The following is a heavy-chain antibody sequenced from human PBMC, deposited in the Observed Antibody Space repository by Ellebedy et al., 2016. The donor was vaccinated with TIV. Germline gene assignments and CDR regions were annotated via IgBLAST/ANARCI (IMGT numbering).Heavy chain of an antibody. Sequence: ASVKVSCKASGYNFTTYYIHWVRQAPGHGLEWVGTLNPSTGGTSYAQKFQGRVTLTRDTSTSTAYMELSSLRSDDTAVYYCARGPYGGISVWYFDVWGRGTLVTVSS. CDR1: GYNFTTYY. CDR3: ARGPYGGISVWYFDV. CDR2: LNPSTGGT. J-gene: IGHJ2*01. D-gene: IGHD4-23*01. V-gene: IGHV1-46*01.